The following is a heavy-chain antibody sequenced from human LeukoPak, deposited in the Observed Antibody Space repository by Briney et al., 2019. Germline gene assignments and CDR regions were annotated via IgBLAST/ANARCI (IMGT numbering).Heavy chain of an antibody. D-gene: IGHD3-10*01. CDR1: GGSFSGYY. J-gene: IGHJ4*02. CDR3: ARGIRRHYYGSGSYYNTGRRIGDYFDY. Sequence: PSETLSLTCAVYGGSFSGYYWSWIRQPPGKGLEWIGEINHRGSTNYNPSLKSRVTISVDTSKNQFSLQLSSVTAADTAVYYCARGIRRHYYGSGSYYNTGRRIGDYFDYWGQGTLVTVSS. CDR2: INHRGST. V-gene: IGHV4-34*01.